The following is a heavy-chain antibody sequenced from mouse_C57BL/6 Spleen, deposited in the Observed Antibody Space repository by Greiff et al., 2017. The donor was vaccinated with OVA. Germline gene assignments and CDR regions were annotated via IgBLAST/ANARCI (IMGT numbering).Heavy chain of an antibody. D-gene: IGHD2-5*01. V-gene: IGHV6-3*01. CDR3: TGYSNYVWYFDV. Sequence: EVHLVESGGGLVQPGGSMKLSCVASRFTFSNYWMNWVRQSPEKGLEWVAQIRLKSDNYATHYAESVKGRFTISRDDSKSSVYLQMNNLRAEDTGIYYCTGYSNYVWYFDVWGTGTTVTVSS. CDR2: IRLKSDNYAT. J-gene: IGHJ1*03. CDR1: RFTFSNYW.